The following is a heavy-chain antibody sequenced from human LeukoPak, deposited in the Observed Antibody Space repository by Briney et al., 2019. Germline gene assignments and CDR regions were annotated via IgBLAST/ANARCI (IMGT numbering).Heavy chain of an antibody. Sequence: ETLSLTCAVYGGSFSGYYWSWIRQPPGKGLEWIGEINHSGSTNYNPSLKSRVTISVDTSKNQFSLKLSSVTAADTAVYYCAGSSSWYSSDYWGQGTLVTVSS. V-gene: IGHV4-34*01. D-gene: IGHD6-13*01. CDR3: AGSSSWYSSDY. J-gene: IGHJ4*02. CDR2: INHSGST. CDR1: GGSFSGYY.